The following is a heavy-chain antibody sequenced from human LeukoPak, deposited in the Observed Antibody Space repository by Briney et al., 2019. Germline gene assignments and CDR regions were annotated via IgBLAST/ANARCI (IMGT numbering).Heavy chain of an antibody. D-gene: IGHD3-10*01. CDR2: INPNSGGT. Sequence: ASVKVSCKASGYTFTGYYMHWVRQAPGQGLEWMGWINPNSGGTNYAQKFQGRVTMTRDTSISTAYMELSRLRSDDTAVYYCARVAATKLWFGELSNSPFDYWGQGTLVTVSS. J-gene: IGHJ4*02. CDR3: ARVAATKLWFGELSNSPFDY. CDR1: GYTFTGYY. V-gene: IGHV1-2*02.